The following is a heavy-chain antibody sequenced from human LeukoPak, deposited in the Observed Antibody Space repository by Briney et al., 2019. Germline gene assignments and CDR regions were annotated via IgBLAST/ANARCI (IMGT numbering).Heavy chain of an antibody. CDR3: ARHYSYYDILTGYLD. CDR2: INHSGST. Sequence: SETLSLTCAVYGGSFSGYYWSWIRQPPGKGLEWIGEINHSGSTNYNPSLKSRVTILVDTSKNQFSLKLSSVTAADTAVYYCARHYSYYDILTGYLDWGQGTLVTVSS. CDR1: GGSFSGYY. V-gene: IGHV4-34*01. D-gene: IGHD3-9*01. J-gene: IGHJ4*02.